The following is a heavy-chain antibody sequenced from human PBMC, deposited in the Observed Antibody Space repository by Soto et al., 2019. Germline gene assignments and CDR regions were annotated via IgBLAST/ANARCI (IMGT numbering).Heavy chain of an antibody. CDR1: GLSLSTRGVG. Sequence: QITLKESGPALMEPTQTLTLTCSLSGLSLSTRGVGVGWLRQAPGKALECLAIIYWDNDKRYNPSLKTRLTITKDTSKNQVVLTMTNMDPVDTATYYCAHSTDRGDYWGQGTLVTVSS. CDR2: IYWDNDK. D-gene: IGHD3-16*01. V-gene: IGHV2-5*02. J-gene: IGHJ4*02. CDR3: AHSTDRGDY.